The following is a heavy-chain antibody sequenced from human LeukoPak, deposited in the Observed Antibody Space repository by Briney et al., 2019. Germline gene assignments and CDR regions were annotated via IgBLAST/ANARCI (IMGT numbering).Heavy chain of an antibody. J-gene: IGHJ6*03. Sequence: GGSLRLSCAASGFTFNDYGMSWVRQAPGKGLEWVSGINWNGGRTGYADSMKGRFIISRDNAKNSLYLQVNSLRAEDTALYYCARGGTNYYYMDVWGNGTTVTVSS. CDR3: ARGGTNYYYMDV. D-gene: IGHD3-10*01. CDR2: INWNGGRT. CDR1: GFTFNDYG. V-gene: IGHV3-20*04.